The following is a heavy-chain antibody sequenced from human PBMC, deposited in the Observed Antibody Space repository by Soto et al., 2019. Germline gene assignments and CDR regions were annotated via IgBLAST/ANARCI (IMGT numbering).Heavy chain of an antibody. CDR1: GGCISSSSYY. D-gene: IGHD6-13*01. J-gene: IGHJ4*02. CDR2: IYYSGST. V-gene: IGHV4-39*01. CDR3: ARHFRRGVGQQQLAKYFDY. Sequence: QLQLQESGPGLVKPSETLSLTCTVSGGCISSSSYYWGWIRQPPGKGLEWIGSIYYSGSTYYNPSLKSRVTISVDTSKNQFSLKLSSVTAADTAVYYCARHFRRGVGQQQLAKYFDYWGQGTLVTVSS.